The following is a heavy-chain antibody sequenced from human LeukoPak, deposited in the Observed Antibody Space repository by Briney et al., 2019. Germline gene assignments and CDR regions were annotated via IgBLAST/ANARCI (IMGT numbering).Heavy chain of an antibody. CDR2: MNPNSGNT. CDR3: ARFLKARFAFDI. V-gene: IGHV1-8*01. J-gene: IGHJ3*02. Sequence: GAPVKVSCKASGYTFTSYDINWVRQATGQGLEWMGWMNPNSGNTGYAQKFQGRVTMTRNTSISTAYMELSSLRSEDTAVYYCARFLKARFAFDIWGQGTMVTVSS. CDR1: GYTFTSYD. D-gene: IGHD3-16*01.